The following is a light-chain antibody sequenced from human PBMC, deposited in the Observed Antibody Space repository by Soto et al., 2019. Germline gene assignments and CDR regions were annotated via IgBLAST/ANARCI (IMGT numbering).Light chain of an antibody. J-gene: IGLJ1*01. V-gene: IGLV2-18*01. CDR1: SSDVGSYNR. CDR2: EVS. CDR3: SLYTSSNTYV. Sequence: QSVLTQPPSVSGSPGQSVTISCTGTSSDVGSYNRVSWYRQPPGTAPKLMIYEVSNRPSWVPDRFSGSKSGNTASLTIPGLQAEDEADYYCSLYTSSNTYVFGTGTKVTVL.